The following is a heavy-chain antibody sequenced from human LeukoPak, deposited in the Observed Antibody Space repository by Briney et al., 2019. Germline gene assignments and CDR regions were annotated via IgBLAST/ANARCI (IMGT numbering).Heavy chain of an antibody. CDR1: GGSISSYY. CDR3: AREFDSYGYSDY. V-gene: IGHV4-4*07. D-gene: IGHD5-18*01. Sequence: SETLSLDCTVSGGSISSYYWGWIRQPAGKGLDWIGRIYASGSTNYNPSLKSRVTISVDKSKNQFSLRLSSVTAADTAVYYCAREFDSYGYSDYWGQGTLVTVSS. J-gene: IGHJ4*02. CDR2: IYASGST.